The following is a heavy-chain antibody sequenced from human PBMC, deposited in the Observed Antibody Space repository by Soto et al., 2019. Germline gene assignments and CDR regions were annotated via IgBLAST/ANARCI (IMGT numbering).Heavy chain of an antibody. J-gene: IGHJ6*02. CDR2: INSDGSST. CDR3: AGGCRRYYYYGMDV. Sequence: GGSLRLSCAASGFTFSSYWMHWVRQAPGKGLVWVSSINSDGSSTSYADSVKGRFTISRDNAKNSLDLQMNSLRAEDRGGGYCAGGCRRYYYYGMDVWGQGTTVTVSS. CDR1: GFTFSSYW. V-gene: IGHV3-74*01.